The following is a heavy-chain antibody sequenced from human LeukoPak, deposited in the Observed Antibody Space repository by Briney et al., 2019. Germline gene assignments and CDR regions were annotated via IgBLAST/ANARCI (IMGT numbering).Heavy chain of an antibody. Sequence: SETLSLTCTVSGGSIGSFYWTWIRQAPGKGLEWIGYNSDMGNSNYSPSLKSRVTISVDTSKNQFSLKVTSVTAADTAVYYCARENYYRSGSPFDYWGQGILVTVSS. CDR2: NSDMGNS. CDR1: GGSIGSFY. CDR3: ARENYYRSGSPFDY. J-gene: IGHJ4*02. D-gene: IGHD3-10*01. V-gene: IGHV4-59*01.